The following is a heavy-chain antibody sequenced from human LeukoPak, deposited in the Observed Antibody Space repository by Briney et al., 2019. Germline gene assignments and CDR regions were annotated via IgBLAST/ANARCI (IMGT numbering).Heavy chain of an antibody. CDR2: ISSSGSTI. V-gene: IGHV3-48*03. J-gene: IGHJ4*02. Sequence: PGGSLRLSCAASGFTFSSYEVNWVRQAPGKGLEWVSYISSSGSTIYYADSVKGRFTISRDNAKNSLYLQLNSLRADDTAIYYCAKDIPGGGDDYWGQGTLVTVSS. CDR3: AKDIPGGGDDY. CDR1: GFTFSSYE. D-gene: IGHD2-21*02.